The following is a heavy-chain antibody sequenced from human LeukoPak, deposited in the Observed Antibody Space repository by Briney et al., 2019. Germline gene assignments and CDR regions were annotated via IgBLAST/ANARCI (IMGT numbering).Heavy chain of an antibody. D-gene: IGHD3-16*01. CDR1: GYTFTSYD. CDR3: ARAPRVLSRYYYYYYMDV. J-gene: IGHJ6*03. V-gene: IGHV1-8*01. CDR2: MNTNSGNT. Sequence: GASVKVSCKASGYTFTSYDINWVRQATGQGLEWMGWMNTNSGNTDFAQKFQGRVTMTRNTSISTAYMELSSLRSEDTAVYYCARAPRVLSRYYYYYYMDVWGKGTTVTISS.